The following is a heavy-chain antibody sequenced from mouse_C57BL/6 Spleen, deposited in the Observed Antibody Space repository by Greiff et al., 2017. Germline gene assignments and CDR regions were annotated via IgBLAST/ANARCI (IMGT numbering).Heavy chain of an antibody. CDR2: IYPRNGNT. J-gene: IGHJ3*01. V-gene: IGHV1-81*01. CDR3: ARGNYYGSSPAWFAD. Sequence: VKLVESGAELARPGASVKLSCKASGYTFTSYGISWVKQRTGQGLEWIGEIYPRNGNTYYNEKFKGKATLTADKSSSTAYMELRSLTSEDSAVYFCARGNYYGSSPAWFADWGQGTLVTVSA. D-gene: IGHD1-1*01. CDR1: GYTFTSYG.